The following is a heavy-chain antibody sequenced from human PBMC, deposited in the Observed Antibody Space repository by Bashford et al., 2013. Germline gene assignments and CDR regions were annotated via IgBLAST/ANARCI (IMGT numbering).Heavy chain of an antibody. CDR3: ARDGDYYDSSGYSGYFDL. V-gene: IGHV4-31*03. Sequence: TLSLTCTVSGGSISSVGYYWSWIRQHPGKGLEWIGYIYFSGSTYYNPSLKSRVTISVDTSKNQFSLKLSSVTAADTAVYYCARDGDYYDSSGYSGYFDLWGRGTLVTVSS. D-gene: IGHD3-22*01. CDR1: GGSISSVGYY. CDR2: IYFSGST. J-gene: IGHJ2*01.